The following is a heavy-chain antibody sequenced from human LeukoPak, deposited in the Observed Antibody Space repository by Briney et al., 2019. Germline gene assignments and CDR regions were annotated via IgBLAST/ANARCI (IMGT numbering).Heavy chain of an antibody. D-gene: IGHD6-13*01. CDR1: GFTFRSYE. V-gene: IGHV4-34*01. Sequence: GSLRLSCEDSGFTFRSYEMNWVSQPPGKGLEWIGEINHSGSTNYNPSLKSRVTISVDMSKNQFSLKLSSVTAADTAVYYCARNMAYSSSWYYYYYYMDVWGKGTTVTISS. CDR3: ARNMAYSSSWYYYYYYMDV. CDR2: INHSGST. J-gene: IGHJ6*03.